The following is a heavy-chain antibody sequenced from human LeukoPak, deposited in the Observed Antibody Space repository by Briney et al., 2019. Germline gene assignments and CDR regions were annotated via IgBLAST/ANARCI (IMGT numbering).Heavy chain of an antibody. J-gene: IGHJ6*03. CDR1: GFTVSSNF. V-gene: IGHV3-53*01. CDR3: ARNSGAGYYFYMDV. CDR2: IYSGGST. Sequence: GGSLRLSCAASGFTVSSNFMNWVRQAPGKGLEWVSVIYSGGSTYYAESVKGRFTISRDNSKNTVFLQMNSLRAEDTALYYCARNSGAGYYFYMDVWGKGTAVTVSS. D-gene: IGHD3-10*01.